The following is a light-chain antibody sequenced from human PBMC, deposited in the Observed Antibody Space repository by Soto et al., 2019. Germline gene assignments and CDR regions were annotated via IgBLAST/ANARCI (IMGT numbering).Light chain of an antibody. CDR1: SGDVGRYDL. CDR2: EGA. V-gene: IGLV2-23*01. Sequence: QSALTQPTSVSGSPGQSITISCTGTSGDVGRYDLVSWYQQHPGRAPKLMVYEGAKRPSGVSNRFSGSRSGITASLTISGLQAEDEADFYCCLHASSAVLFGGGTQLTVL. J-gene: IGLJ7*01. CDR3: CLHASSAVL.